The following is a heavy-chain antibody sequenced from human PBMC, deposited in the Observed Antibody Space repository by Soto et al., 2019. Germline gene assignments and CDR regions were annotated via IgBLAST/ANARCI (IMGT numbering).Heavy chain of an antibody. CDR3: ARRGSRSYYVY. D-gene: IGHD2-2*01. CDR1: GFTFSSYA. V-gene: IGHV3-23*01. Sequence: EVQLLESGGGLVQPGGSLRLSCAASGFTFSSYAMRWVRQATVKGLEWVSAISGSGNSTYYADSVKGRFTISRDNSKNTLSLQMNSLTAEDTAVYYCARRGSRSYYVYWGQGILVIVSS. CDR2: ISGSGNST. J-gene: IGHJ4*02.